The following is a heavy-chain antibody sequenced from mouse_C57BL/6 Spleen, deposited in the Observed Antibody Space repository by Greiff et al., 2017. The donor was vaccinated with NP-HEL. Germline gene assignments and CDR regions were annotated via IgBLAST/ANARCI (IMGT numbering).Heavy chain of an antibody. D-gene: IGHD1-1*01. CDR3: ARGHYCGSSSFDY. CDR1: GYTFTSYW. J-gene: IGHJ2*01. V-gene: IGHV1-55*01. CDR2: IYPGGGST. Sequence: QVQLQQPGAELVKPGASVKMSCKASGYTFTSYWITWVKQRPGQGLEWIGDIYPGGGSTNYNAKFKSKATLTVEPSSSTAYLQLSSLTSEDSAVYYCARGHYCGSSSFDYWGQGTTLTVSS.